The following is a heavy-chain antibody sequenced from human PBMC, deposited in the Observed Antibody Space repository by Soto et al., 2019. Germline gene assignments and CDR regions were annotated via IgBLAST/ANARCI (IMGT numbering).Heavy chain of an antibody. CDR1: GGSISSYY. CDR2: IYYSGST. V-gene: IGHV4-59*12. J-gene: IGHJ5*02. D-gene: IGHD3-10*01. CDR3: ARHSGSGSPSHSPDP. Sequence: PSETLSLTCTVSGGSISSYYWSWIRQPPGKGLEWIGYIYYSGSTYYNPSLKSRLTMLVDTSKNQFSLKLSSVTAADTAVYYCARHSGSGSPSHSPDPWCPGLLGSVSS.